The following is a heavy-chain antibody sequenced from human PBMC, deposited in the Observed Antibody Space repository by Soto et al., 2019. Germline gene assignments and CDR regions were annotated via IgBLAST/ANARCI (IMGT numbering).Heavy chain of an antibody. CDR2: ISQDGSSE. CDR3: ATSRRHELLLWWFGT. V-gene: IGHV3-30*03. D-gene: IGHD2-21*01. J-gene: IGHJ5*01. Sequence: QGQLVESGGGVVQPGRSLRLSCAASGFVFSGYGMHWVRQAPGKGLEWVGLISQDGSSEYYAESVRGRFTISRDNSKNTLYLQINSLTTEDTAVYYCATSRRHELLLWWFGTSARGTRVIVSS. CDR1: GFVFSGYG.